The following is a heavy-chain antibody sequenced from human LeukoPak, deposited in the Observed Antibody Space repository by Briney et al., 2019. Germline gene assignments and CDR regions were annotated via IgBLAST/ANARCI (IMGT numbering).Heavy chain of an antibody. V-gene: IGHV3-11*01. J-gene: IGHJ6*03. CDR2: ISSSGSTI. Sequence: GGSLRLSCAASGFTFSDYYMSWLRQAPGKGLEWVSYISSSGSTIYYADSVKGRFTISRDNAKNSLYLQMNSLRAEDTAVYYCARDYYGSGSYYNPSGSYYYYMDVWGKGTTVTVSS. D-gene: IGHD3-10*01. CDR3: ARDYYGSGSYYNPSGSYYYYMDV. CDR1: GFTFSDYY.